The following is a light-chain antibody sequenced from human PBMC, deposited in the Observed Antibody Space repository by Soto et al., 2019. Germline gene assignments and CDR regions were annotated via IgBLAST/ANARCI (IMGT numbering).Light chain of an antibody. V-gene: IGLV2-8*01. CDR3: SSYAGSNNYV. CDR1: SSDVGGYNY. Sequence: QSVLTQPPSASGSPGQSVTISCTGTSSDVGGYNYVSWYQQHPGKAPKLMIYGVSKRPSGVPDRFSGSKSGNTASLTVSGLQAEDEADYYCSSYAGSNNYVFGTGTKATV. CDR2: GVS. J-gene: IGLJ1*01.